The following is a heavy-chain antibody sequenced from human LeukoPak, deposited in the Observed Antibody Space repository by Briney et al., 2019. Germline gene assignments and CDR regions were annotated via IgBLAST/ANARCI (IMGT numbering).Heavy chain of an antibody. D-gene: IGHD6-19*01. Sequence: ASVKVSCRASGYTFTSYDINWVRQATGQGLEWMGWMNPNSGNTGYAQKFQGRVTITRNTSISTAYMELSSLRSEDTAVYYCARTVAGHHDAFDIWGQGTMVTVSS. V-gene: IGHV1-8*03. CDR3: ARTVAGHHDAFDI. J-gene: IGHJ3*02. CDR1: GYTFTSYD. CDR2: MNPNSGNT.